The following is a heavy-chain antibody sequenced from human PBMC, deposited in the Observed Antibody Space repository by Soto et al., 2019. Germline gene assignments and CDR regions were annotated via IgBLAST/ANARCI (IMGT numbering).Heavy chain of an antibody. Sequence: GESLKISCKVFGDSFTGFWVGWVRQVPGKGLEWVASIYPRDSDARYNPSFQGQVTISADRSTTTAYLQWSSLKASDTAIYYCARQHPLDSRVWYDWGQGTLVTVSS. CDR3: ARQHPLDSRVWYD. D-gene: IGHD6-19*01. J-gene: IGHJ4*02. CDR1: GDSFTGFW. V-gene: IGHV5-51*01. CDR2: IYPRDSDA.